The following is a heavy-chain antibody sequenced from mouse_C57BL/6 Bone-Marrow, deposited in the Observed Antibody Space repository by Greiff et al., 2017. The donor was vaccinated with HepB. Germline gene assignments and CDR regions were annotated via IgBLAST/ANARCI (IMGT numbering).Heavy chain of an antibody. CDR2: INPNNGGT. J-gene: IGHJ4*01. V-gene: IGHV1-26*01. Sequence: EVQLQESGPELVKPGASVKISCKASGYTFTDYYMNWVKQSHGKSLEWIGDINPNNGGTSYNQKFKGKATLTVDKSSSTAYMELRSLTSEDSAVYYCARWFLYAMDYWGQGTSVTVSS. CDR1: GYTFTDYY. CDR3: ARWFLYAMDY. D-gene: IGHD2-2*01.